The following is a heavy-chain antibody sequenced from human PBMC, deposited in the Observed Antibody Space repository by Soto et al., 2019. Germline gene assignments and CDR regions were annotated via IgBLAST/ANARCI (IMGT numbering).Heavy chain of an antibody. CDR3: AKRHYYGSGSFALAT. D-gene: IGHD3-10*01. V-gene: IGHV3-23*01. CDR2: VSGDGYAS. J-gene: IGHJ4*03. CDR1: GFTFSSNA. Sequence: EVRLLESGGGLVQPGGSLRLSCAGSGFTFSSNAMSWVRQAPGKGLEWVSSVSGDGYASDYADSVKGRFTVSRNNSKNTLYLQMNSLRAEDTAVYYCAKRHYYGSGSFALATWGQGTLVTVSS.